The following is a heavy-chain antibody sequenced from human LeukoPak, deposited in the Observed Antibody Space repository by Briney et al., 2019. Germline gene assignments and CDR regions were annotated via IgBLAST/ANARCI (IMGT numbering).Heavy chain of an antibody. CDR2: INPSGGST. CDR3: ARVYYSSPRAWFDY. Sequence: ASVKVSCKASGYAFINYYMHWVRQAPGQGLEWMGIINPSGGSTTYAQKFQGRVTMTRDMSTSTVYMELSSLRSEDSAVYYCARVYYSSPRAWFDYWGQGTLVTVSS. V-gene: IGHV1-46*01. D-gene: IGHD6-13*01. CDR1: GYAFINYY. J-gene: IGHJ5*01.